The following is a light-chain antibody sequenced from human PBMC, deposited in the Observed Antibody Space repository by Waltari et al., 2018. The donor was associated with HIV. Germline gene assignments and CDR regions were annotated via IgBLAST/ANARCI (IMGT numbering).Light chain of an antibody. CDR1: TSNIGKNY. V-gene: IGLV1-51*01. J-gene: IGLJ3*02. Sequence: QSVLTQPPSVSAAPGQRVTISCSGSTSNIGKNYVSWYQQIPETAPKLIIYDKKKRPTGTPDRFSGSKSGTSATLAITGRQTGDEADYYCGTWDSSVSAGVFGGGTKLTVL. CDR3: GTWDSSVSAGV. CDR2: DKK.